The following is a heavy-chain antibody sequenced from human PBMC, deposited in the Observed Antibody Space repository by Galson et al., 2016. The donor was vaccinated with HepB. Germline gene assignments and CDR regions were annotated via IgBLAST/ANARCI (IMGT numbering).Heavy chain of an antibody. CDR3: VVSVYYR. Sequence: SLRLSCAASGFPFSAYGMSWVRQAPGKGLEWVSDISYDASSLHYADSVKGRFTVSRDNSGHTLYLQMNSLIPEDTAVYYCVVSVYYRWGRGTLVPVSS. V-gene: IGHV3-30*03. J-gene: IGHJ5*02. CDR1: GFPFSAYG. D-gene: IGHD3-22*01. CDR2: ISYDASSL.